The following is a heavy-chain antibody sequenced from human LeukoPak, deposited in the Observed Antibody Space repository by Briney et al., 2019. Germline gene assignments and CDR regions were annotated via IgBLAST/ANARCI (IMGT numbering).Heavy chain of an antibody. V-gene: IGHV4-59*12. J-gene: IGHJ5*02. D-gene: IGHD3-10*01. CDR3: ARRHDYYYGSGSHNNWFDP. CDR2: IYYSGST. CDR1: GGSISSYF. Sequence: PSETLSLTCTVSGGSISSYFWSWIRQPPGKGLEWIGYIYYSGSTNYNPSLKSRVTISVDTSKNQFSLKLTSVTAADTAVYYCARRHDYYYGSGSHNNWFDPWGQGTLVTVSS.